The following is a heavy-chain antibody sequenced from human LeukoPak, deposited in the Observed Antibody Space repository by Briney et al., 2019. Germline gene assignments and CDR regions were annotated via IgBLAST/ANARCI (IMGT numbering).Heavy chain of an antibody. CDR3: ARTQPTYDSKGQIFDY. D-gene: IGHD3-22*01. Sequence: GGSLRLSCAASGFTFSSYVMNWVRQAPGKGLEWVSYISSSGSTIYYADSVKGRFTISRDNAKNSLYLQMNSLRAEDTAVYYCARTQPTYDSKGQIFDYWGQGTLVTVSS. CDR2: ISSSGSTI. V-gene: IGHV3-48*03. J-gene: IGHJ4*02. CDR1: GFTFSSYV.